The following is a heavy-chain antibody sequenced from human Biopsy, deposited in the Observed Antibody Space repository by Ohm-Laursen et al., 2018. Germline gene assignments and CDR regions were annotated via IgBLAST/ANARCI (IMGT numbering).Heavy chain of an antibody. D-gene: IGHD3-10*01. CDR1: GYTFTDYS. Sequence: SSVKVSCKASGYTFTDYSLHWVRQAPGQGLEWMGWVNPNSGATNYAQKFQGRVTMTSDTSISTAYIELRRLISNDTAVYFCARDRMVTIITLVRADTFDIWGQGTLVSVSS. CDR2: VNPNSGAT. J-gene: IGHJ3*02. V-gene: IGHV1-2*02. CDR3: ARDRMVTIITLVRADTFDI.